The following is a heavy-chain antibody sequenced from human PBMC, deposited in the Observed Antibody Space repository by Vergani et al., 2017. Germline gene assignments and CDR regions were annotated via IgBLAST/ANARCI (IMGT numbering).Heavy chain of an antibody. CDR3: TKGSVYYHDSAGHCYDPYTGFDL. CDR1: GITFWKFG. CDR2: ISWNSGAV. J-gene: IGHJ3*01. V-gene: IGHV3-9*01. Sequence: EVDLVESGGGLAQPGGSLRLSCEASGITFWKFGMHWVRQGPGKGLEWVSGISWNSGAVDYADSVRGRFTLSRDTAKNSLFLEMNSLRFEDTAVYFCTKGSVYYHDSAGHCYDPYTGFDLWGQGTVVTVSS. D-gene: IGHD2-21*01.